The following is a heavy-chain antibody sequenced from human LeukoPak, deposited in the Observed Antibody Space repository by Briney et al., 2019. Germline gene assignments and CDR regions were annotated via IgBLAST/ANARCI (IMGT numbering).Heavy chain of an antibody. D-gene: IGHD6-6*01. CDR3: ARVTSPAPY. CDR1: GDSVSTNSAT. CDR2: TYYRSKWNN. Sequence: SQTLSLTCAISGDSVSTNSATWTWLRQSPSRGLEWLGRTYYRSKWNNDYAVSMKSRITINPDTSKSQFSLQLNSVTPEDTAVYYCARVTSPAPYWGQGTLVTVSS. V-gene: IGHV6-1*01. J-gene: IGHJ4*02.